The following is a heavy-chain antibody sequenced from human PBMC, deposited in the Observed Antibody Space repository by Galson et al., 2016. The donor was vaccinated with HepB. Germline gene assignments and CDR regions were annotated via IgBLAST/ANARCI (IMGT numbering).Heavy chain of an antibody. J-gene: IGHJ4*01. CDR1: GYNFPTYW. CDR3: SRSARDYSGSPRSLDY. D-gene: IGHD1-26*01. V-gene: IGHV5-51*01. CDR2: IYPGDSDT. Sequence: QSGAEVKKPGESLKISCKGSGYNFPTYWIGWVRQMPGKGLEWMGIIYPGDSDTRYRTSFQGQVTISADRSTRTAFLQWCSLKTTDTALYLLSRSARDYSGSPRSLDYWGHGTLVTDAS.